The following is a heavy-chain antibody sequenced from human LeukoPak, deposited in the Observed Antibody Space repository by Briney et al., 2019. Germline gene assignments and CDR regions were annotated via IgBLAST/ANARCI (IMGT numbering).Heavy chain of an antibody. CDR3: ARTDGSGSYYSS. CDR2: IYYSGST. J-gene: IGHJ6*02. V-gene: IGHV4-39*07. D-gene: IGHD3-10*01. CDR1: GGSISTSTYF. Sequence: SETLSLTCTVSGGSISTSTYFWGWIRQPPGKGLEWIGSIYYSGSTFYNPSLKSRVTISLDTSKNQFSLKLSSVTAADTAVYYCARTDGSGSYYSSWGQGTTVTVSS.